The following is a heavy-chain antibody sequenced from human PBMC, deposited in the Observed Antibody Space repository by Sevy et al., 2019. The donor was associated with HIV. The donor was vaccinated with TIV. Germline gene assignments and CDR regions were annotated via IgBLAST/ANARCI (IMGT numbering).Heavy chain of an antibody. Sequence: GGSMRLSCAASGFIFSSYSMNWVRQAPGKGLEWVSYISGYSNYIYYADSMKGRFTISRDNAKTSLYLQMNNLRAEDTAVYYCARSGMAWDAFDIWGQGTMVTVSS. V-gene: IGHV3-21*01. D-gene: IGHD5-12*01. J-gene: IGHJ3*02. CDR2: ISGYSNYI. CDR1: GFIFSSYS. CDR3: ARSGMAWDAFDI.